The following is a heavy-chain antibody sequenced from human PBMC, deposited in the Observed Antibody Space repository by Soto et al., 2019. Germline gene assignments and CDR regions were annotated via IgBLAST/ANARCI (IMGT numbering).Heavy chain of an antibody. J-gene: IGHJ5*02. CDR1: GGSISSYY. Sequence: SETLSLTCTVSGGSISSYYWSWIRQPPGKGLEWIGYIYYSGSTNYNPSLKSRVTISVDTSKNQFSLKLSSVTAADTAVYYCARGSYGDYRNWFDPWGQGTLDTVSS. CDR3: ARGSYGDYRNWFDP. CDR2: IYYSGST. D-gene: IGHD4-17*01. V-gene: IGHV4-59*01.